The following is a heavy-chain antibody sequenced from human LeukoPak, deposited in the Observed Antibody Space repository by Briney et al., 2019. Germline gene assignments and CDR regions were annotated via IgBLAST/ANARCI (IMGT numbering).Heavy chain of an antibody. Sequence: SETLSLTCTVSGGSISSYYWSWIRQPPGKGLEWIGYIYYSGSTNYNPSLKSRVTISVDTSKNQFSLKLSSVTAADTAVYYCARLSDLNYYYDSSGYYGYFDYWAREPWSPSPQ. CDR2: IYYSGST. D-gene: IGHD3-22*01. V-gene: IGHV4-59*08. J-gene: IGHJ4*02. CDR3: ARLSDLNYYYDSSGYYGYFDY. CDR1: GGSISSYY.